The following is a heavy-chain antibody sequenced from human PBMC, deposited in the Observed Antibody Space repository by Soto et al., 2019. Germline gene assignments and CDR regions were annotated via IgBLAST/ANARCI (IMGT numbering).Heavy chain of an antibody. CDR2: ISGSGGST. D-gene: IGHD6-19*01. Sequence: GGSLRLSCAASGFTFSSYAMSWVRQAPGKGLEWVSAISGSGGSTYYADSVKGRFTISRDNSKNTLYLQMNSLRAEDTAVYYCAKVASRAVAGFQPAGAPYYFDYWGQGTLVTVSS. CDR1: GFTFSSYA. CDR3: AKVASRAVAGFQPAGAPYYFDY. V-gene: IGHV3-23*01. J-gene: IGHJ4*02.